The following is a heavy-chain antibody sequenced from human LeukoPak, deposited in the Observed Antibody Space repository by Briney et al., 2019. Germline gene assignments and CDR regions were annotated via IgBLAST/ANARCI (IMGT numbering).Heavy chain of an antibody. Sequence: GGSLRLSCAASGFTFSSYGMHWVRQAPGKGLEWVAVIWYDGSNKYYADSVKGRFTISRDNSKNTLYLQMNSLRAEDTAVYYCAKDKYHYYDSSGYYHYFDYWGQGTLVTVSS. J-gene: IGHJ4*02. D-gene: IGHD3-22*01. V-gene: IGHV3-33*06. CDR1: GFTFSSYG. CDR2: IWYDGSNK. CDR3: AKDKYHYYDSSGYYHYFDY.